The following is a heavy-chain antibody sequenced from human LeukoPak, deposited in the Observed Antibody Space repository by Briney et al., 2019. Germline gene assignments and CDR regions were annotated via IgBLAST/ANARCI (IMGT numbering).Heavy chain of an antibody. J-gene: IGHJ4*02. CDR2: ISSSGIST. CDR3: AKVVGAFDY. V-gene: IGHV3-23*01. D-gene: IGHD1-26*01. CDR1: GFTFSSYA. Sequence: GGSLRLSCAASGFTFSSYAMTWVRQAPGKGPEWVSSISSSGISTYYADSVKGRFTISRDTSKNTLYLQMNSLRAEDTALYYCAKVVGAFDYWGQGTLVTDSS.